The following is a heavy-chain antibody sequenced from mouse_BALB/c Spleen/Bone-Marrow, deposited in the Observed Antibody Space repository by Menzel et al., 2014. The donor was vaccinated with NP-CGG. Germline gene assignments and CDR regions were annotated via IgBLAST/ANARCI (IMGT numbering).Heavy chain of an antibody. CDR3: ARDKGRVFFDY. J-gene: IGHJ2*01. CDR2: IRNKANGYTT. CDR1: GFTFTDYY. V-gene: IGHV7-3*02. Sequence: DVKLQESGGGLVQPGGSLRLSCATSGFTFTDYYMNWVRQPPGKALEWLGFIRNKANGYTTEYSASVKSRFTISRDNSRNILYLQMNTLRADGSAPYYCARDKGRVFFDYWGQGTTLTVSS.